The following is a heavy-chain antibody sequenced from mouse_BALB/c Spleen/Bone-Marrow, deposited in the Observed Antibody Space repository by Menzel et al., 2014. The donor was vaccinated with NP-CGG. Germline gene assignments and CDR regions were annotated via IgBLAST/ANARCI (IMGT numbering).Heavy chain of an antibody. CDR2: ISTGGGST. V-gene: IGHV5-12-2*01. CDR1: GFTFSSYT. J-gene: IGHJ4*01. D-gene: IGHD3-1*01. CDR3: SRHVGNPYAMDY. Sequence: EVKLVESGGGLVQPGGSLKLSCAASGFTFSSYTMSWVRQTPEKRLEWVAYISTGGGSTSYPDTVKSRFTISRDNAKNTRYLQMSRLNCEYTAMYYGSRHVGNPYAMDYWGQGTSVTVSS.